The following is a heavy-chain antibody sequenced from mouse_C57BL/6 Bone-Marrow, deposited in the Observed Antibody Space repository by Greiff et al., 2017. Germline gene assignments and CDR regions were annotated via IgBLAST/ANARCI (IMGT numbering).Heavy chain of an antibody. CDR3: ASLAWFAY. V-gene: IGHV1-81*01. J-gene: IGHJ3*01. Sequence: QVQLQQSGAGLARPGASVKLSCKASGYTFTSYGISWVKQRTGQGLEWIGEIYPRSGNTYYNEKFKGQATLTADNSSSIAYMELRSLTSEDSAVYFCASLAWFAYWGQGTLVTVSA. CDR2: IYPRSGNT. CDR1: GYTFTSYG.